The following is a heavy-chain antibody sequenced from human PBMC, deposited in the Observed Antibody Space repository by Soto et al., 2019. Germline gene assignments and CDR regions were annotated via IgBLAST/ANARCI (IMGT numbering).Heavy chain of an antibody. V-gene: IGHV3-73*01. Sequence: GGSLRLSCAASGFTFSGSAMHWVRQASGKGLEWVGRIRSKANIYATAYAASVKGRFTISRDDSKNTAYLQMNSLKTEDTAVYYCTRQPLLHCSGGSCYAFDIWGQGTMVTVSS. D-gene: IGHD2-15*01. CDR2: IRSKANIYAT. CDR3: TRQPLLHCSGGSCYAFDI. CDR1: GFTFSGSA. J-gene: IGHJ3*02.